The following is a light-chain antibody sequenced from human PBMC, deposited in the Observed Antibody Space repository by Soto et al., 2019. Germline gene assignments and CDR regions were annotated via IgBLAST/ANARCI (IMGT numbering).Light chain of an antibody. CDR1: QTISSW. Sequence: DIQLTQSPSTLSGSVGDRVTITFRASQTISSWLAWYQQKPGKAPKLLIYKASTLKSEFTSRFSGSGSGTEFTLTISSLQPDDFATYYCKHYNSYSEAFGQGTKVDIK. CDR3: KHYNSYSEA. J-gene: IGKJ1*01. CDR2: KAS. V-gene: IGKV1-5*03.